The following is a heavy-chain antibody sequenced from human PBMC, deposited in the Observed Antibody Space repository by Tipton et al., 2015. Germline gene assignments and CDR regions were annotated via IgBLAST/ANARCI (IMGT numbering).Heavy chain of an antibody. CDR3: ARDLEHGMDV. J-gene: IGHJ6*02. V-gene: IGHV4-61*03. CDR1: GGSVSSGTYF. D-gene: IGHD5-24*01. Sequence: GLVKPSETLSLTCTVSGGSVSSGTYFWGWIRQTPGKGLEWIGYISHRDGTYYNPSLKSRVAISLDTSKNHLFLNLNSVTAADTAVYFCARDLEHGMDVWGQGTTVTVSS. CDR2: ISHRDGT.